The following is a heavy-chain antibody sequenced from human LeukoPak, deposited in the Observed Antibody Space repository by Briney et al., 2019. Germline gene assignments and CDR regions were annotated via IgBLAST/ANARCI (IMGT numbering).Heavy chain of an antibody. J-gene: IGHJ6*02. Sequence: PGGSLRLSCAASGFTFSSYSMTWVRQAPGKGLEWVSSISSSSSYIYYADSVKGRFTISRDNSKNTLYLQMNSLRAEDTAVYYCARDSRIYCSSTSCNYYYYGMDVWGQGTTVTVSS. CDR2: ISSSSSYI. V-gene: IGHV3-21*01. CDR1: GFTFSSYS. CDR3: ARDSRIYCSSTSCNYYYYGMDV. D-gene: IGHD2-2*01.